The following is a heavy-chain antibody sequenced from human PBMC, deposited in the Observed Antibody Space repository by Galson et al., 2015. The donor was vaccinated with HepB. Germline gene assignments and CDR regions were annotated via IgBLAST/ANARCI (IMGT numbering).Heavy chain of an antibody. CDR2: TYYRSKWYY. CDR3: ARERETRYNYYGMDV. CDR1: GDSVSSNSAA. Sequence: CAISGDSVSSNSAAWNWIRQSPSRGLEWLGRTYYRSKWYYDYALSVKSRIIINPDTSKNQFSLQLNSVTPGDTAVYYCARERETRYNYYGMDVWGQGTTVTVSS. D-gene: IGHD1-26*01. J-gene: IGHJ6*02. V-gene: IGHV6-1*01.